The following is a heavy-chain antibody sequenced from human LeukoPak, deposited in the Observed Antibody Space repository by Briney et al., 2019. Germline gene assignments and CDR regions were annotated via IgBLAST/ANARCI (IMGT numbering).Heavy chain of an antibody. J-gene: IGHJ4*02. V-gene: IGHV3-7*01. CDR2: IKQDGSEK. CDR3: ARERWPRRFDY. CDR1: GFTFSSYW. Sequence: GGSLRLSCAASGFTFSSYWMSWVRQAPGKGLEWVANIKQDGSEKYYVDSVKGRFTISRDNAKNSLYLRMNSLRAEDTAVYYCARERWPRRFDYWGQGTLVTVSS. D-gene: IGHD4-23*01.